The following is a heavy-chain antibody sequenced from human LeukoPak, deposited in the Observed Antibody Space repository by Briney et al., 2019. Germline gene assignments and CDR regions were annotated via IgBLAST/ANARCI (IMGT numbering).Heavy chain of an antibody. CDR1: GGSISTYS. V-gene: IGHV4-59*01. J-gene: IGHJ5*02. Sequence: TTSETLSLTGTVSGGSISTYSWNWIRQPPGQGLEWIGYVNSNGGTYNNPSLKSRVTVSLDMSKNQFSLKLSSATAADTAVYYCARDAGGTWFDPWGQGILVTVSS. CDR3: ARDAGGTWFDP. CDR2: VNSNGGT.